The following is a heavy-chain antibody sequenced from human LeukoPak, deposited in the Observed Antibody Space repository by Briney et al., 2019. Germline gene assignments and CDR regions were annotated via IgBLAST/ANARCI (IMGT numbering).Heavy chain of an antibody. CDR3: ARDYPEPATYYDFWSGYYQGYYYYGMDV. CDR1: GGTFSSYA. CDR2: INPNSGGT. D-gene: IGHD3-3*01. V-gene: IGHV1-2*04. J-gene: IGHJ6*02. Sequence: GASVKVSCKASGGTFSSYAISWVRQAPGQGLEWMGWINPNSGGTNYAQKFQGWVTMTRDTSISTAYMELSRLRSDDTAVYYCARDYPEPATYYDFWSGYYQGYYYYGMDVWGQGTTVTVSS.